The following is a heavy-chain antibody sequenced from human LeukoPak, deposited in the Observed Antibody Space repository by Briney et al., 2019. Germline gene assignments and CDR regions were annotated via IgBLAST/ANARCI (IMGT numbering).Heavy chain of an antibody. V-gene: IGHV3-7*03. CDR3: AGEPRQLAY. CDR1: GFTFTSLW. CDR2: INPLDSDT. D-gene: IGHD6-6*01. Sequence: PGGSLRLSCVASGFTFTSLWMSWVRQAPGKGLEWVSSINPLDSDTRYADSVRGRFTISRDNAKNSLFLQMNSLRVEDTATYYCAGEPRQLAYWGQGTLVTVSS. J-gene: IGHJ4*02.